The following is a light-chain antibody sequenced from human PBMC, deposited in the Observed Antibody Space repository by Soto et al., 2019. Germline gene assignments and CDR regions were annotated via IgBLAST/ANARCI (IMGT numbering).Light chain of an antibody. CDR3: CSHAASYSYV. Sequence: ALTQPRSVSGSPGQSVTISCTGTSSDVGAYNYVSWYQQHPGKAPKLMIYDVTKRPSGVPDRFSGSKSGNTASLTISGLQAEDEADYYCCSHAASYSYVFGTGTKVTVL. V-gene: IGLV2-11*01. CDR2: DVT. CDR1: SSDVGAYNY. J-gene: IGLJ1*01.